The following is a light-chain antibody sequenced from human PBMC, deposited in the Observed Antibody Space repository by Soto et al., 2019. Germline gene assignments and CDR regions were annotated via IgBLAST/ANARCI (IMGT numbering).Light chain of an antibody. V-gene: IGKV3-20*01. CDR2: GAS. CDR1: QPVSDNF. CDR3: QQYGTSALS. Sequence: DIVLTQSPGTLSLSPGERATLSCRASQPVSDNFLAWYQQIPGQGPRLLIFGASTRATGIPDRFSGSGSGTEYTLTINRLEPEDCSVYYCQQYGTSALSFGGGTKMEIK. J-gene: IGKJ4*01.